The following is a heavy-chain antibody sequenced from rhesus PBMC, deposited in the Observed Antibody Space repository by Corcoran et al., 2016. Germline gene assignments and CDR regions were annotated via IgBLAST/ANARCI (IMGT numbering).Heavy chain of an antibody. D-gene: IGHD3-28*01. CDR3: ARENYGSGYYTGDY. V-gene: IGHV4-106*01. Sequence: QVQLQESGPGLVKPSETLSLTCTVSGGSISDCFYWTLILQPPGKGREWMGRIYGSGGRTSYNPAIKSLVTISKDTSKNQFYRKMSSVTAADTAVYYCARENYGSGYYTGDYWGQGVLVTVSS. CDR2: IYGSGGRT. CDR1: GGSISDCFY. J-gene: IGHJ4*01.